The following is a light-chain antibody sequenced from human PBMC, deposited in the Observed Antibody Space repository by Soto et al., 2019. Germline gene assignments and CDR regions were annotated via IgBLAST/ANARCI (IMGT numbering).Light chain of an antibody. CDR1: QSMSTY. CDR2: ATS. CDR3: QQSYRPHTGT. J-gene: IGKJ1*01. Sequence: DIQMTQSPSSLSASVGDIVTITCRASQSMSTYLIWYQQKPGKAPKLLGYATSSLQSGVPSRFSGSGSGTDFSLTISSLKTEDFATYYGQQSYRPHTGTFGQGTKVDIK. V-gene: IGKV1-39*01.